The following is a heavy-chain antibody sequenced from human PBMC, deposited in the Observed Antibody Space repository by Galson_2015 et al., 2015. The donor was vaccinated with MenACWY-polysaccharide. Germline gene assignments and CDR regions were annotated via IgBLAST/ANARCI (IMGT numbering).Heavy chain of an antibody. D-gene: IGHD1-26*01. CDR1: EFTFSSSW. CDR2: IKQDGSER. CDR3: ARVRLRDVGRYFDC. Sequence: SLRLSCAASEFTFSSSWMAWVRQAPGEGLEWVANIKQDGSERYYVDSVQGRFTISRDNAENSLFLQMNSLRAEDTAVYYCARVRLRDVGRYFDCWGQGTLVTVSS. V-gene: IGHV3-7*01. J-gene: IGHJ4*02.